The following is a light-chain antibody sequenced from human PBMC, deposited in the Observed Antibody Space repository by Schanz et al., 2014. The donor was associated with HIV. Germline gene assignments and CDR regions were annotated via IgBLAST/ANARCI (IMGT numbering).Light chain of an antibody. CDR1: SNDVGTYDF. CDR3: SSYTSSSTL. V-gene: IGLV2-14*03. Sequence: QSALTQPASVSGSPGQSVTISCSGSSNDVGTYDFVSWYQQHPGKAPILIIYDVTNRPSGISDRFSGSKSGNTASLTISGLQAEDEADYYCSSYTSSSTLFGGGTKLTVL. J-gene: IGLJ2*01. CDR2: DVT.